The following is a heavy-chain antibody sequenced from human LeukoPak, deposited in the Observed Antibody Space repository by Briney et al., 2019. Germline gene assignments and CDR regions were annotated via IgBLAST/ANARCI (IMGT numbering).Heavy chain of an antibody. D-gene: IGHD3-22*01. V-gene: IGHV3-7*03. CDR1: GFTFSSYW. CDR2: IKQDGSEK. Sequence: GGSLRLSCAASGFTFSSYWMSWVRQAPGKGLEWVANIKQDGSEKYYVDSVKGRYTISRDNAKNSLYLQMNGLRAEDTAVYYCARGGGGYYDSSGYSGYWGQGTLVTVSS. J-gene: IGHJ4*02. CDR3: ARGGGGYYDSSGYSGY.